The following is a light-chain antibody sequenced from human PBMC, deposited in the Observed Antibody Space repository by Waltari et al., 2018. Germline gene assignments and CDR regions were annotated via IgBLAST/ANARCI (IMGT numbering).Light chain of an antibody. J-gene: IGKJ4*01. CDR2: LGS. CDR3: MQALQTPPT. CDR1: QSLLHSNGYNY. V-gene: IGKV2-28*01. Sequence: DIVMTQSPLSLPVTPGEPASISCRSSQSLLHSNGYNYLDWYLQKPGPSPQLLIYLGSNRASGVPARFSGSGSGTDFTLRISRVEPEDVGFYYCMQALQTPPTFGGGTKVEIK.